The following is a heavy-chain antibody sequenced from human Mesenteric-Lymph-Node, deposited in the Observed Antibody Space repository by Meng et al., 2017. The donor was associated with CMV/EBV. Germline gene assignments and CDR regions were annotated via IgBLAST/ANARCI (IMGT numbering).Heavy chain of an antibody. CDR3: ATDYSGSGSFYNALFY. D-gene: IGHD3-10*01. CDR1: GGTFSKHA. J-gene: IGHJ4*02. Sequence: SGGTFSKHAFSWMRQATGQGLEWMGGIIPSFGQANYAQTLRDRVTITADEATSTVYMELRSLGSEDTALYYCATDYSGSGSFYNALFYWGQGTLVTVSS. CDR2: IIPSFGQA. V-gene: IGHV1-69*01.